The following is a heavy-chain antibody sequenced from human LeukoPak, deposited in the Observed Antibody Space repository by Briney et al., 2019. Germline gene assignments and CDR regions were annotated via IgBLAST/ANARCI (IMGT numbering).Heavy chain of an antibody. D-gene: IGHD3-9*01. J-gene: IGHJ6*03. V-gene: IGHV3-7*03. CDR2: IKQDGTEK. CDR3: ARSRLAEDYYYYYMDV. Sequence: GGSLRLSCAASGFTFTTYWMSWVRQAPGKGLEWVANIKQDGTEKYYMDSVKGRFTISRDNAKNSLYLQMNSLRAEDTALYHCARSRLAEDYYYYYMDVWGKGTTVTISS. CDR1: GFTFTTYW.